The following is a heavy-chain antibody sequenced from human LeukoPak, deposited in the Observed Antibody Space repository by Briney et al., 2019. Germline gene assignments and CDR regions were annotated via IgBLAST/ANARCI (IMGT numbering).Heavy chain of an antibody. CDR1: GYTFSSYG. Sequence: GASVKVSCKASGYTFSSYGISWVRQAPGQGLEWMEWISAYNGNKQYAQKVQGRVTMTTDTSTNTAYMELRSLRSDDTAVYYCARDLKYNILTGFRSSFGFDPWGQGTLVTVSS. V-gene: IGHV1-18*01. CDR3: ARDLKYNILTGFRSSFGFDP. J-gene: IGHJ5*02. D-gene: IGHD3-9*01. CDR2: ISAYNGNK.